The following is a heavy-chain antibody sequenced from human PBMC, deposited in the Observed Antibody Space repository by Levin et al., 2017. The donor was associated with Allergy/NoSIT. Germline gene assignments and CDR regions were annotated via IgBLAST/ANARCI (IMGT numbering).Heavy chain of an antibody. CDR2: IWNDGSNK. V-gene: IGHV3-33*01. J-gene: IGHJ4*02. D-gene: IGHD3-10*01. CDR1: GFTFSSYG. CDR3: ARLPYYGSGSFHPTDY. Sequence: SCAASGFTFSSYGMHWVRQAPGKGLGWVAVIWNDGSNKNYADSVKGRFTISRDNSKNTLYVQMNSLRAEDTAVYYCARLPYYGSGSFHPTDYWGQGTLVTVSS.